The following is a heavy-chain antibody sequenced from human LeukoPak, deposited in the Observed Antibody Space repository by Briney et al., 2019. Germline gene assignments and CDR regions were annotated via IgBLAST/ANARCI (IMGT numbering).Heavy chain of an antibody. V-gene: IGHV4-38-2*02. Sequence: SETLSLTCTVPGYSISSGYYWGWIRPPPGKGLEWIGSIYHSGSTYYNPSLKSRVTISVDTSKNQFSLKLSSVTAADTAVYYCARQGRITMVRGVRIIDYWGQGTLVTVSS. CDR3: ARQGRITMVRGVRIIDY. CDR2: IYHSGST. J-gene: IGHJ4*02. CDR1: GYSISSGYY. D-gene: IGHD3-10*01.